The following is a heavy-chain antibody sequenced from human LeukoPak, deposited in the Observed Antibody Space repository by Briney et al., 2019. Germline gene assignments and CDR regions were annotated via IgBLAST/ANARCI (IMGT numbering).Heavy chain of an antibody. CDR3: ATYRQVLLPFES. CDR2: ISPSGDIT. J-gene: IGHJ4*02. CDR1: GFIFSRHG. V-gene: IGHV3-23*01. Sequence: GGTLRLSCAASGFIFSRHGMNWVRQAPGKGLEWVSGISPSGDITYYADSVRGRFTISRDNSKSTLSLQMNSLRAEDTAIYYCATYRQVLLPFESWGRGTLVTVSS. D-gene: IGHD2-8*02.